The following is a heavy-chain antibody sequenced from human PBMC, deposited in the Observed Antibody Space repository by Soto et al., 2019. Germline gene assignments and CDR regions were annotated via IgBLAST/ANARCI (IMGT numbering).Heavy chain of an antibody. Sequence: GGSLRLSCAASGFTFSSYWMSWVRQAPGKGLEWVANIKQDGSEKYYVDSVKGRFTISRDNAKNSLYLQMNSLRAEDTAVYYCARTLGDVLRFLEWSLPVDGMDVWGQGTTVTVSS. J-gene: IGHJ6*02. CDR1: GFTFSSYW. CDR2: IKQDGSEK. D-gene: IGHD3-3*01. CDR3: ARTLGDVLRFLEWSLPVDGMDV. V-gene: IGHV3-7*02.